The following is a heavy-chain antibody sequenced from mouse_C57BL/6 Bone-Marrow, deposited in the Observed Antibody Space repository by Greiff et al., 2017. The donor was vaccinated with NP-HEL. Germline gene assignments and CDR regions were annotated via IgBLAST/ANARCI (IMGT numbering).Heavy chain of an antibody. CDR3: ARREELPLAY. CDR2: IYPSDSET. V-gene: IGHV1-61*01. J-gene: IGHJ3*01. D-gene: IGHD2-1*01. Sequence: QVQLQQPGAELVRPGSSVKLSCKASGYTFTSYWMDWVKQRPGQGLEWIGNIYPSDSETHYNQKFKDKATLTVDKSSSTAYMQLSSLTSEDSAVYYCARREELPLAYWGQGTRVTVSA. CDR1: GYTFTSYW.